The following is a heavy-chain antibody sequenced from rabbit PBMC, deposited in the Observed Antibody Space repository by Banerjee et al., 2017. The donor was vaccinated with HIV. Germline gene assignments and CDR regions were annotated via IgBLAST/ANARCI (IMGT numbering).Heavy chain of an antibody. CDR3: ARGYNYDDSGNWDGFDP. CDR2: IDPVFGST. D-gene: IGHD2-1*01. J-gene: IGHJ2*01. Sequence: QLKESGGGLVQPGGSLKLSCKASGFDFRFYYMSWVRQAPGKGPEWIAYIDPVFGSTYYASWVNGRFTISSHNAQNTLYLQLNSLTAADTATYFCARGYNYDDSGNWDGFDPWGQGTLVTVS. CDR1: GFDFRFYY. V-gene: IGHV1S7*01.